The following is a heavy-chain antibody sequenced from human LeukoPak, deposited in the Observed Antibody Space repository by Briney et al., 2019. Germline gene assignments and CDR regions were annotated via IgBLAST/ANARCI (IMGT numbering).Heavy chain of an antibody. J-gene: IGHJ4*02. V-gene: IGHV1-69*05. Sequence: SVKASSKASRGTFTSYAISAVRHAPGQGLEWMGGIIPIFGTANYAQKFQGRVTITTDESKSTAYMELSSVRSEDTAVYYCARRTYDSSGSFDYWGQGTLVTVSS. CDR1: RGTFTSYA. D-gene: IGHD3-22*01. CDR3: ARRTYDSSGSFDY. CDR2: IIPIFGTA.